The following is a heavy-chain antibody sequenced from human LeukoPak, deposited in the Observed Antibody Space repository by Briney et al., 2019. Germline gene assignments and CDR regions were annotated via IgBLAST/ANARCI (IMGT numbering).Heavy chain of an antibody. V-gene: IGHV4-39*07. J-gene: IGHJ3*02. CDR2: IYYSGST. CDR1: GGSISSSSYY. Sequence: PSETLSLTCTVSGGSISSSSYYWGWIRQPPGKGLEWIGSIYYSGSTYYNPSLKSRVTILVDTSKNQFSLKLRSVTAADTAVYFCASLRKRGGAFDIWGQGTMVTVSS. CDR3: ASLRKRGGAFDI.